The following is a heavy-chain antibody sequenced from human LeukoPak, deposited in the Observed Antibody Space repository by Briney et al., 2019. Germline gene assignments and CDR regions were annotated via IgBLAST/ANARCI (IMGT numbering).Heavy chain of an antibody. CDR1: GFTFSSYS. D-gene: IGHD6-19*01. V-gene: IGHV3-21*01. J-gene: IGHJ6*03. CDR2: IRSSSSDI. CDR3: ASIAVDYYYMDV. Sequence: GGSLRLSCAASGFTFSSYSMNWVRQAPGKGLEWVSSIRSSSSDIYYADSVKGRFTISRDNAKNSLYLQMNSLRAEDTAVYYCASIAVDYYYMDVWGKGTTVTVSS.